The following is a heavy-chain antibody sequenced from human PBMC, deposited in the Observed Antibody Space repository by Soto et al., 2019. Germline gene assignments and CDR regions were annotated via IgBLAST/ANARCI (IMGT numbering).Heavy chain of an antibody. V-gene: IGHV4-34*01. CDR1: GGSFSGYY. CDR2: INHSGST. CDR3: ARVSGIYYYGMDV. J-gene: IGHJ6*02. Sequence: PSETLSLTCAVYGGSFSGYYWNWIRQPPGKGLEWIGEINHSGSTNYNPSLKSRVTISVDTSKNQFSLKLNSVTAADTAVYYCARVSGIYYYGMDVWGQGPTVTVSS. D-gene: IGHD3-10*01.